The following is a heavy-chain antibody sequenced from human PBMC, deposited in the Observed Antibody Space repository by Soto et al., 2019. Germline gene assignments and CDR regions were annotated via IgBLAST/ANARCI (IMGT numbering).Heavy chain of an antibody. D-gene: IGHD5-12*01. Sequence: QVQLVQSGAAVRQPASSVKVSCKTSGGTFSSYAISWVRQAPGQGFEWMGGIVPIVDTSTYAQKFQGRVTITADESTSTAYMELSSLRSDDTAIYYCVRVVAIPGYPDNWGQGTLVTVSS. CDR3: VRVVAIPGYPDN. J-gene: IGHJ4*02. CDR1: GGTFSSYA. CDR2: IVPIVDTS. V-gene: IGHV1-69*12.